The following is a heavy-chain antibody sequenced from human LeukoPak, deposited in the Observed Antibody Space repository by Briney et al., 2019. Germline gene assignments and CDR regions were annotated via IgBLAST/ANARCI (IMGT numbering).Heavy chain of an antibody. V-gene: IGHV3-74*01. D-gene: IGHD1-26*01. J-gene: IGHJ4*02. CDR3: ARDSRWYNGRYYDEGIDY. CDR2: IHSDGSDM. Sequence: PGGSLRLSCTGSGFTFSGYWMHWVRQAPGKGLVWVSRIHSDGSDMSYADSVKGRFTISRDNAKNTVYLQMNSLRAEDTAVYYCARDSRWYNGRYYDEGIDYWGQGTLVTVSS. CDR1: GFTFSGYW.